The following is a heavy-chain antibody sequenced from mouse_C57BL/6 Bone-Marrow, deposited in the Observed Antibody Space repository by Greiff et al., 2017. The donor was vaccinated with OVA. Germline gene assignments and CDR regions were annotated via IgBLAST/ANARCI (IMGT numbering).Heavy chain of an antibody. CDR2: IDPSDSYT. D-gene: IGHD1-1*01. CDR3: ARANPLTELIYYYGSSYLDS. Sequence: QVQLQQPGAELVMPGASVKLSCKASGYTFTSYWMHWVKQRPGQGLEWIGEIDPSDSYTNYNQTFKGKSTLTVDTSSSTAYMQLRRLTSEDSAIYYCARANPLTELIYYYGSSYLDSWGQGTTLTVSS. CDR1: GYTFTSYW. J-gene: IGHJ2*01. V-gene: IGHV1-69*01.